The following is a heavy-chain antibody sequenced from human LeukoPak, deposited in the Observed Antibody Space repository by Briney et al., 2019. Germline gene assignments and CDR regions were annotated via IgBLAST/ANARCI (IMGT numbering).Heavy chain of an antibody. CDR3: ARDQYYYDSSGNPGY. D-gene: IGHD3-22*01. J-gene: IGHJ4*02. Sequence: ASVKVSCKASGYTFTSYYTHWVRQAPGQGLEWMGIINPSGGSTSYAQKFQGGVTMTRDTSTSTVYMELSSLRSEDTAVYYCARDQYYYDSSGNPGYWGQGTLVTVSS. CDR1: GYTFTSYY. V-gene: IGHV1-46*01. CDR2: INPSGGST.